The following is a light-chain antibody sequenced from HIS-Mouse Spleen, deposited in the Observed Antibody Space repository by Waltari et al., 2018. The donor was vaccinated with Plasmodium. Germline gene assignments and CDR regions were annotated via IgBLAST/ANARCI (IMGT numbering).Light chain of an antibody. CDR3: SSYAGSNNLV. CDR1: SSDACGYNS. V-gene: IGLV2-8*01. CDR2: EVS. Sequence: QSALTQPPSAAGSTGQSAPIPCPGTSSDACGYNSVSWYQQHPGKASKLMSYEVSKRPSGVPERFSGSKSGNTASLTVSGLQAEDEADYYCSSYAGSNNLVFGGGTKLTVL. J-gene: IGLJ2*01.